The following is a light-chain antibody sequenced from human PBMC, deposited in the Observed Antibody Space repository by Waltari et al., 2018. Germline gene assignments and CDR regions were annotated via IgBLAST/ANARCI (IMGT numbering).Light chain of an antibody. V-gene: IGLV2-14*01. CDR3: SSYTRSNTWV. CDR1: SSDIGSYNY. J-gene: IGLJ3*02. CDR2: DVS. Sequence: QSVLTQPASVSGSPGQSITISCTGPSSDIGSYNYVSWYQQHPGKAPKLMIYDVSKWPSGVSNRFSGSKSGNTASLTISGLQADDEADYYCSSYTRSNTWVFGGGTKLTVL.